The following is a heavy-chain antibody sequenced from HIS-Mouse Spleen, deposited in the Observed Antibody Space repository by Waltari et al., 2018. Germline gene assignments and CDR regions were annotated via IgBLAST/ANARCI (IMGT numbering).Heavy chain of an antibody. CDR2: VSYSGTT. V-gene: IGHV4-39*07. J-gene: IGHJ3*01. D-gene: IGHD3-3*01. CDR1: GGSISRSRYY. Sequence: QLQLQESCPGLAEPSETLSLTCTVPGGSISRSRYYWGWTRQPPGKGLEGDGGVSYSGTTYYNPPLKRRVTISVDTSKHQFPLKLSSVTAADTAVYYCARAPTGFLEWFDAFDVWGQGTMVTVSS. CDR3: ARAPTGFLEWFDAFDV.